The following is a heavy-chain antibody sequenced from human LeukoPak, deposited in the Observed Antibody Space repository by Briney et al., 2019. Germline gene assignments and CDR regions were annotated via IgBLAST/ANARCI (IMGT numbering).Heavy chain of an antibody. Sequence: PSETLSLTCTVSGFSISSGFYWGWIRQPPGKGLEWIASIYSSGSTYYNPSLKRRVTILVATSRNQFSLKLSSVTAADTAVYYCARGEYSSSSPDYWGQGTLVTVSS. D-gene: IGHD6-6*01. J-gene: IGHJ4*02. V-gene: IGHV4-38-2*02. CDR3: ARGEYSSSSPDY. CDR2: IYSSGST. CDR1: GFSISSGFY.